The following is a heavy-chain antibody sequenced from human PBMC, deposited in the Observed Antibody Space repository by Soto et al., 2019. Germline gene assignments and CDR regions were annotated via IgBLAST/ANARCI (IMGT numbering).Heavy chain of an antibody. CDR2: ISGSGGST. Sequence: EVQLLESGGGLVQPGGSLRLSCAASGFTFSSYAMSWVRQAPGKGLEWVSAISGSGGSTYYADSVKGRFTISRDNSKNTLYLQMNSLRAEDTAVYYCAKDITMIVVAGDAFDIWGQGTMVTVSS. V-gene: IGHV3-23*01. D-gene: IGHD3-22*01. CDR3: AKDITMIVVAGDAFDI. J-gene: IGHJ3*02. CDR1: GFTFSSYA.